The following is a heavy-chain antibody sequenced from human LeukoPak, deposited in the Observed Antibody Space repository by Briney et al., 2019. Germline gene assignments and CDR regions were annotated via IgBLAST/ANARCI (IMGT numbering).Heavy chain of an antibody. CDR3: ARGGDILTGYYWYFDY. CDR2: ISSSSSYI. D-gene: IGHD3-9*01. V-gene: IGHV3-21*01. J-gene: IGHJ4*02. Sequence: GGSLRLSCAASGFTFSDYAMSWVRQAPGKGLEWVSSISSSSSYIYYADSVKGRFTISRDNAKNSLYLQMNSLRAEDTAVYYCARGGDILTGYYWYFDYWGQGTLVTVSS. CDR1: GFTFSDYA.